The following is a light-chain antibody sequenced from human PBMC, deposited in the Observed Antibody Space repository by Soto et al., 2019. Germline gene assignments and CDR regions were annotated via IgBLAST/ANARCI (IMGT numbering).Light chain of an antibody. V-gene: IGKV3-15*01. CDR1: QSVSSN. CDR2: GAS. Sequence: EIVMTQSPATLSVSPGERATLSCRASQSVSSNLAWYQQKPGQAPRLLIYGASTRATGIPARFSDSGSGTEFTLTINSLQSEDFAVYYCQQYNNWPSWTFGQGTKVEIK. CDR3: QQYNNWPSWT. J-gene: IGKJ1*01.